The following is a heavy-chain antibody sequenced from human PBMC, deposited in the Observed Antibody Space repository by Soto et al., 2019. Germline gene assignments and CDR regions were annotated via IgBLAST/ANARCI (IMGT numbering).Heavy chain of an antibody. CDR3: STRGNY. Sequence: PGGSLRLSCAASGLTFTNSYMSWVRQTPGKRLEWVGRIKSKADGGTADYAAPVKGRSTISRDDSKNTLYLQMNNLQIEDTAIYYCSTRGNYWGQGTLVTVSS. J-gene: IGHJ4*02. CDR1: GLTFTNSY. D-gene: IGHD3-10*01. V-gene: IGHV3-15*07. CDR2: IKSKADGGTA.